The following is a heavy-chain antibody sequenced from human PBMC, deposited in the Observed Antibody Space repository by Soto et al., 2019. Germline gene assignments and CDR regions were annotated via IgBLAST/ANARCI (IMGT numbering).Heavy chain of an antibody. J-gene: IGHJ6*02. CDR3: ARIAASGRGWDV. CDR1: GFTFSSYW. CDR2: IKQDGSEE. V-gene: IGHV3-7*01. Sequence: EVQLVESGGGLVQPGGSLRLSCVDSGFTFSSYWMSWVRQAPVKGLEWVGNIKQDGSEENYVDSVKGRFTISRDNAKNSMYLHMNSLRAEYTAVYYCARIAASGRGWDVWGQGTTVVVSS. D-gene: IGHD6-13*01.